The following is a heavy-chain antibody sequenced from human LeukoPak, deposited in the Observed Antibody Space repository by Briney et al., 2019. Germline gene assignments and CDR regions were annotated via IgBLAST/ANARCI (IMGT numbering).Heavy chain of an antibody. CDR2: IRYDGGNK. V-gene: IGHV3-30*02. CDR1: GFTFSSFG. Sequence: PGGSLRLSCAASGFTFSSFGVHWVRQAPGKGLEWVAFIRYDGGNKHYGDSVKGRFTISRDNSRNTLYLQMNSLRAEDTAVYYCAKDLSSYCSAGSCYPNWLDHWGQGTLVTVSS. CDR3: AKDLSSYCSAGSCYPNWLDH. J-gene: IGHJ5*02. D-gene: IGHD2-15*01.